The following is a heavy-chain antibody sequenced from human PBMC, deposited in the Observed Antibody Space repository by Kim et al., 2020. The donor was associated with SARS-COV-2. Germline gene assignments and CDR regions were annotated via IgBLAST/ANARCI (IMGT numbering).Heavy chain of an antibody. CDR2: INHSGST. Sequence: SETLSLTCAVYGGSFSGYYWSWIRQPPGKGLEWIGEINHSGSTNYNPSLKSRVTISVDTSKNQFSLKLSSVTAADTAVYYCVRGQLTYDYVWGSYRYTSWFDPWGQGTLVTVSS. J-gene: IGHJ5*02. V-gene: IGHV4-34*01. CDR1: GGSFSGYY. CDR3: VRGQLTYDYVWGSYRYTSWFDP. D-gene: IGHD3-16*02.